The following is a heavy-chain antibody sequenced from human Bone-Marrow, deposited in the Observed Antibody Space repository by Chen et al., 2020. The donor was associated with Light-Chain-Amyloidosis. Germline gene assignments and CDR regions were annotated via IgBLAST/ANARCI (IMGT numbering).Heavy chain of an antibody. CDR2: ISSSGGTI. V-gene: IGHV3-48*03. Sequence: EVKLVESGGGLVQPGGSLRLSCAASGITFSTYEMNWVRQAPGKGLERVSYISSSGGTIYYAVSVKGRFTISRDNAKNSLHLQMNSVRAEDTAVYYCARGRPGDGDCLDYWGQGTLVTVSS. J-gene: IGHJ4*02. CDR3: ARGRPGDGDCLDY. D-gene: IGHD4-17*01. CDR1: GITFSTYE.